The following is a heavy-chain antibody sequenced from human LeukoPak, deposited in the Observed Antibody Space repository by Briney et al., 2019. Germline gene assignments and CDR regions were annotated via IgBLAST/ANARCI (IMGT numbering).Heavy chain of an antibody. CDR2: IYTSGST. Sequence: PSETLSLTCIVSGGSISNYYWSWIRQPAGKGLEWIGRIYTSGSTNYSLSLKSRVTMSVDTSKNQFSLKLSSVTAADTAVYYCARVHSSVWYFDYWGQGTLVTVSS. CDR3: ARVHSSVWYFDY. CDR1: GGSISNYY. V-gene: IGHV4-4*07. J-gene: IGHJ4*02. D-gene: IGHD6-19*01.